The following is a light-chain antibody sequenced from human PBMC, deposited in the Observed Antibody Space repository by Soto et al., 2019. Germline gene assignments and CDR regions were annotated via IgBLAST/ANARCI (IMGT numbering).Light chain of an antibody. CDR3: GTWDSSLSAVV. CDR2: DNN. Sequence: QSVVTQPPSVSAAPGQKVTISCSGRRSNIGNNYVSWYQQLPGTAPKLLIYDNNKRPSGIPDRFSGSKSGTSATLGITGLQTGDEADYYCGTWDSSLSAVVFGGGTKLTVL. V-gene: IGLV1-51*01. J-gene: IGLJ2*01. CDR1: RSNIGNNY.